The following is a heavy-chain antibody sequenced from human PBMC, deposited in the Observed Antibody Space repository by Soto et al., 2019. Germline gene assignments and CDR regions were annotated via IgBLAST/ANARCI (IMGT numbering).Heavy chain of an antibody. J-gene: IGHJ4*02. CDR1: GYNFNSYV. CDR3: AKALGVVPPARASDH. CDR2: ISGSGGTT. V-gene: IGHV3-23*01. D-gene: IGHD2-2*01. Sequence: EVQLLESGGGLVQPGGSLRLSCAVSGYNFNSYVMSWVRQAPGKGLEWVSGISGSGGTTYYADSVKGRFTISRDNVKNTLFLLMNNLRVEDTAVYYCAKALGVVPPARASDHWGQGTLVTVSS.